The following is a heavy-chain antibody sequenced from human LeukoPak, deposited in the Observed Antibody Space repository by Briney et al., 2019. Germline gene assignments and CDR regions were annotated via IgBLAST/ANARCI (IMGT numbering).Heavy chain of an antibody. V-gene: IGHV3-21*01. CDR2: ISSSSSYI. Sequence: GGSLRLSCAASGFTFSSHSMNWVRQAPGKGLEWVSSISSSSSYIYYADSVKGRFTISRDNAKNSLYLQMNSLRAEDTAVYYCARDSAFLTGDSSSPLDYWGQGTLVTVSS. CDR1: GFTFSSHS. D-gene: IGHD7-27*01. J-gene: IGHJ4*02. CDR3: ARDSAFLTGDSSSPLDY.